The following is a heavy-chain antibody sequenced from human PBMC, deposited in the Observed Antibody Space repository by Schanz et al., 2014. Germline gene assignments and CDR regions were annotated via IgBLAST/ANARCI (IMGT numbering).Heavy chain of an antibody. Sequence: QVQLVESGGGVVQFGRSLRLSCVASGFTFSSYAMHWVRQAPGKEPEWVAVIWSDGSTKYYADSVKGRFTISRDNSENTLYLQMNSLSADDTAVFYCAKGMGYCSGGTCYDYYYYGLDVWGRGTTVTVSS. V-gene: IGHV3-33*06. CDR2: IWSDGSTK. J-gene: IGHJ6*02. CDR3: AKGMGYCSGGTCYDYYYYGLDV. D-gene: IGHD2-15*01. CDR1: GFTFSSYA.